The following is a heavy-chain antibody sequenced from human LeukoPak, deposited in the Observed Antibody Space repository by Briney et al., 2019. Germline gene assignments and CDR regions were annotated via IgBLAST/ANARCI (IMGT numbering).Heavy chain of an antibody. CDR1: GFTFSSYA. J-gene: IGHJ5*02. CDR2: ISCDGSNK. D-gene: IGHD2-2*01. Sequence: PGRSLRLSCAASGFTFSSYAMHWVRQAPGKGLEWVAVISCDGSNKYYADSVKGRFTISRDNSKNTLYLQMNSLRAEDTAVYYCARSGSQHHNWFDPWGQGTLVTVSS. CDR3: ARSGSQHHNWFDP. V-gene: IGHV3-30*01.